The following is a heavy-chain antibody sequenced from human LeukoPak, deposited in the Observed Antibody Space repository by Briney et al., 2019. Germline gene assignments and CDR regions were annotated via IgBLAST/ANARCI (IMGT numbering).Heavy chain of an antibody. V-gene: IGHV4-34*01. CDR1: GGSFSGYY. D-gene: IGHD6-13*01. J-gene: IGHJ4*02. Sequence: PSETLSLTCAVYGGSFSGYYWSWIRQPPGKGLEWIGEINHSGSTNYNPSLKSRVTISVDTSKNQFSLKLSSVTAADTAVYYCARDSIAAAPFDYWGQGTLVTVSS. CDR2: INHSGST. CDR3: ARDSIAAAPFDY.